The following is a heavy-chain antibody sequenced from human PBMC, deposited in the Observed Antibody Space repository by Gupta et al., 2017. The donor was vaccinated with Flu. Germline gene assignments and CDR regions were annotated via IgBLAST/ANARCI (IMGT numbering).Heavy chain of an antibody. CDR3: ARLRRDGYNPIDY. CDR1: GGSFSGYY. J-gene: IGHJ4*02. Sequence: QVQLQQWGAGLLKPSETLSLTCAVYGGSFSGYYWSWIRQPPGKGLEWIGEINHSGSTNYNPSLKSRVTISVDTSKNQFSLKLSSVTAADTAVYYCARLRRDGYNPIDYWGQGTLVTVS. CDR2: INHSGST. D-gene: IGHD5-24*01. V-gene: IGHV4-34*01.